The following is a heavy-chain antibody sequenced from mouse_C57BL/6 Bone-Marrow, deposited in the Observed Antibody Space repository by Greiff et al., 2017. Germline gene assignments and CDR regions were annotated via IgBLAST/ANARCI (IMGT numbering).Heavy chain of an antibody. Sequence: EVQLQQSGAELVRPGASVKLSCTASGFNIKDYYMHWVKQRPEQGLEWIGRIDPEDGDTEYAPKFQGKATMTADTSSNTAYLQLSSLTSEDTAVYYCTLHYYYGSSGCAYWGQGTLVTVSA. D-gene: IGHD1-1*01. V-gene: IGHV14-1*01. CDR2: IDPEDGDT. CDR3: TLHYYYGSSGCAY. CDR1: GFNIKDYY. J-gene: IGHJ3*01.